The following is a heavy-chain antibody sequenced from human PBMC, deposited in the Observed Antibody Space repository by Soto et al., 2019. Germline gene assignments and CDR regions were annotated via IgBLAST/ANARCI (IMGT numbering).Heavy chain of an antibody. Sequence: QVQLVQSGAEVKKPGASVKVSCKVSGYTLTELSMHWVRQAPGKGLEWTGGFDPEDGETIYAQTFQGRVTMTEDTSTDTAYMELSSLRSEDTAVYYCATLRGYSYGLTKKEFDPWGQGTLVTVSS. CDR3: ATLRGYSYGLTKKEFDP. J-gene: IGHJ5*02. CDR1: GYTLTELS. D-gene: IGHD5-18*01. V-gene: IGHV1-24*01. CDR2: FDPEDGET.